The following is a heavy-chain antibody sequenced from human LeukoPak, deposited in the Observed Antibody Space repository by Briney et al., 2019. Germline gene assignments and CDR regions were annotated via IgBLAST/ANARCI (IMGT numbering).Heavy chain of an antibody. CDR1: GFRFSNSW. D-gene: IGHD3-10*01. CDR2: MKTDGTRI. V-gene: IGHV3-74*01. Sequence: GGSLRLSCAASGFRFSNSWMYWVRQGPGKGPVWVPRMKTDGTRIEYADSVKGRFTISRDNAKNTLFLQMSSLRVEDSAVYYCARGADHGGSYYPDWGQGTRVTVSS. CDR3: ARGADHGGSYYPD. J-gene: IGHJ4*02.